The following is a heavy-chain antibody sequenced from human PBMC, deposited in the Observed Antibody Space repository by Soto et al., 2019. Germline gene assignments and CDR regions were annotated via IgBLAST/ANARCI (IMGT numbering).Heavy chain of an antibody. CDR2: IIPIFGTA. D-gene: IGHD1-7*01. CDR3: ARDVELRSSSFYYYYYYGMDV. V-gene: IGHV1-69*06. Sequence: SVKVSCKASGGTFSSYAIGWVRQAPGQGLEWMGGIIPIFGTANYAQKFQGRVTITADKSTSTAYMELSSLRSEDTAVYYCARDVELRSSSFYYYYYYGMDVWGQGTTVTVYS. CDR1: GGTFSSYA. J-gene: IGHJ6*02.